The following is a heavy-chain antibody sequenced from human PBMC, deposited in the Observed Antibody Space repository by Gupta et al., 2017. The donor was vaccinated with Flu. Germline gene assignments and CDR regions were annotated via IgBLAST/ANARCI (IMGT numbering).Heavy chain of an antibody. D-gene: IGHD3-22*01. CDR3: AGSTSFESGAYY. J-gene: IGHJ4*02. CDR2: INRDGTTS. V-gene: IGHV3-74*03. Sequence: VHLVQSGGGLVQPGGSLRLSCAASGFSFGSHWMNWVRQVPGKGLVWISRINRDGTTSTYADSAEGRFTISRDNAKNILYLQMNSLRLEDTAIYYCAGSTSFESGAYYWGQGALVTVSS. CDR1: GFSFGSHW.